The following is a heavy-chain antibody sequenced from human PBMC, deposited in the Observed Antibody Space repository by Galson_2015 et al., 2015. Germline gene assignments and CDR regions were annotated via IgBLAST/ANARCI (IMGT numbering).Heavy chain of an antibody. D-gene: IGHD1-1*01. Sequence: SLRLSCAASGFTFHGYWMSWVRQAPGKGLEWVANIKEDGIEKDYVDSLKGRFTISRDNAKNSLYLHMNSLRAEDTAVYYCARDGSGPVEFDSWGQGTLVTVSS. CDR3: ARDGSGPVEFDS. V-gene: IGHV3-7*01. CDR1: GFTFHGYW. CDR2: IKEDGIEK. J-gene: IGHJ4*02.